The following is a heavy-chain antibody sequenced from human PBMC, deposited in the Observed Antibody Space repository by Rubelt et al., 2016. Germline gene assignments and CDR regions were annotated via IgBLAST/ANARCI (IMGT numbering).Heavy chain of an antibody. V-gene: IGHV3-23*01. J-gene: IGHJ6*02. D-gene: IGHD4-11*01. CDR2: IGESGVRT. CDR3: ARGNYGKSGGMDV. Sequence: GKPGGSLRLSCLASGFTFSSYAMSWVRQAPGKGLDWVSSIGESGVRTDYADSVKGRLTISRDNSRSALYLQMDSLIVEDTAVYYCARGNYGKSGGMDVWGQGTTVTVSS. CDR1: GFTFSSYA.